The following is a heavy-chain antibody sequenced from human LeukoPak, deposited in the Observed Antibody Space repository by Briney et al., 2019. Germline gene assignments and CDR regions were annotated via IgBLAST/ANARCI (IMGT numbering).Heavy chain of an antibody. CDR1: GFTFSSYW. V-gene: IGHV3-7*01. D-gene: IGHD5-24*01. Sequence: GGSLRLSCAASGFTFSSYWMTWVRQAPGKGLERVANIKHDGSEKYYVDSVKGRFTVSRDNAKNTLYLQMNSLRAEDTAVYYCARDSLRRYDYWGQGTLVTVSS. CDR2: IKHDGSEK. J-gene: IGHJ4*02. CDR3: ARDSLRRYDY.